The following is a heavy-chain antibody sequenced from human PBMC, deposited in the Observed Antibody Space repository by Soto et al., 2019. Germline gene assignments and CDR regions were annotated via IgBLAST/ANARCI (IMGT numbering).Heavy chain of an antibody. CDR3: VKTHRRLRCEY. V-gene: IGHV2-5*02. J-gene: IGHJ4*02. CDR2: IYWDGDK. Sequence: QITLKESGPTLVKPTQTLTLTCTFSGFSLSTSGVGVGWIRQPPGKALEWLALIYWDGDKRYSPSLKSRLTTLKDTSKNQVVRTMTSMDPVDTAPYYCVKTHRRLRCEYWGKGTLATASS. D-gene: IGHD5-12*01. CDR1: GFSLSTSGVG.